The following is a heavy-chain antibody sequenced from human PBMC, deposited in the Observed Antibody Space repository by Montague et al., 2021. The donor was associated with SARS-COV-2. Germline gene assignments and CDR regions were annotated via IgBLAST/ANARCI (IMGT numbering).Heavy chain of an antibody. D-gene: IGHD3-10*01. Sequence: SVKVSCKASGYTFTDYYIHWVRQAPGQGLEWMGWINPNSGGTNYAQKFQGSVTLTRDTSISTVYMELSRLRSDDTAVYFRARDLEARRFKPMVRGGILPGYYGMDVWGQGTTVTVSS. CDR1: GYTFTDYY. CDR2: INPNSGGT. V-gene: IGHV1-2*04. CDR3: ARDLEARRFKPMVRGGILPGYYGMDV. J-gene: IGHJ6*02.